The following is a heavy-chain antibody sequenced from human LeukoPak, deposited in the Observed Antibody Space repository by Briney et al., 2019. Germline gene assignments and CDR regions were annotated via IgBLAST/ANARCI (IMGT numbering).Heavy chain of an antibody. Sequence: AGGSLRLSCAASGFTLSNSWMHWVRQAPGKGLVWVSRVDPDGNTDYADSVKGRFTISRDNSKNTLYLQMNSLRADDTAVYYCAKAPHSELLLIDFWGQGTLVTVSS. CDR2: VDPDGNT. J-gene: IGHJ4*02. CDR3: AKAPHSELLLIDF. D-gene: IGHD1-7*01. V-gene: IGHV3-74*01. CDR1: GFTLSNSW.